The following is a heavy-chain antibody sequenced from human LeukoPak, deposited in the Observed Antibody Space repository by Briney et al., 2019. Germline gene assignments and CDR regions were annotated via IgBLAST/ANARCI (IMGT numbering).Heavy chain of an antibody. CDR3: ARVPSMCTNGVCFNGPFDY. CDR2: INHSGST. J-gene: IGHJ4*02. Sequence: SETLSLTCAVYGGSFSGYYWSWIRQPPGKGLEWIGEINHSGSTNYNPSLESRVTISVDTSKNQFSLKLSSVTAADTAVYYCARVPSMCTNGVCFNGPFDYWGQGTLVTVSS. D-gene: IGHD2-8*01. V-gene: IGHV4-34*01. CDR1: GGSFSGYY.